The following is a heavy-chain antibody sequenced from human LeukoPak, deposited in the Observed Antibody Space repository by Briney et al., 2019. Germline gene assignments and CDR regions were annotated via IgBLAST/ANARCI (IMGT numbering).Heavy chain of an antibody. D-gene: IGHD3-10*01. Sequence: PSETLSLTCAVYGGSFSGYYWSWIRQPPGKGLEWIGEINHSGSTNYNPSLKSRVTISVDTSKNQFSLKLSSVTAADTAVYYCARHLGDHYYYYMDVWGKGTTVTISS. J-gene: IGHJ6*03. V-gene: IGHV4-34*01. CDR3: ARHLGDHYYYYMDV. CDR1: GGSFSGYY. CDR2: INHSGST.